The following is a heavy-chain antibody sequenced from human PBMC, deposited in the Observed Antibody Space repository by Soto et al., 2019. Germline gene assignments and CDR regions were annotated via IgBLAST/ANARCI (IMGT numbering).Heavy chain of an antibody. V-gene: IGHV3-30*18. CDR1: GFTFSRYD. CDR2: ISYDGSNK. CDR3: AKDGEALYYYDTSGPKTWFDP. D-gene: IGHD3-22*01. J-gene: IGHJ5*02. Sequence: GGSLRLSCAASGFTFSRYDMHWVRQAPGKGLEWVAIISYDGSNKYYADSVKGRFTISRDDSKNTLYLQMNSLRAEDTAVYYCAKDGEALYYYDTSGPKTWFDPWGLGTLVTVSS.